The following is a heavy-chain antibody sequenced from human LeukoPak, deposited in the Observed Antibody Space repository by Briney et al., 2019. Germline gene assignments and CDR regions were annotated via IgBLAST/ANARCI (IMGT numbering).Heavy chain of an antibody. D-gene: IGHD2-15*01. CDR3: ARDLSIVVVVAAIPDLFDY. Sequence: SETLSLTCTVSGGSISSSSYYWGWIRQPPGKGLEWIGSIYYSGSTYYNPSLKSRVTISVDTSKNQFSLKLSSVTAADTAVYYCARDLSIVVVVAAIPDLFDYWGQGTLVTVSS. V-gene: IGHV4-39*07. J-gene: IGHJ4*02. CDR2: IYYSGST. CDR1: GGSISSSSYY.